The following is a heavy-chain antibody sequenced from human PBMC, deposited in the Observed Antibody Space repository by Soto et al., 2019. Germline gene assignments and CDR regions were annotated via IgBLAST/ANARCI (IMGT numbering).Heavy chain of an antibody. J-gene: IGHJ4*02. Sequence: PVGSLRLSGAASRYTFSSYWMNCVREVPGKGLEWVANIKQDGSEKYYVDSVKGRFTISRDNAKNTLFLQMNSLRPDDTAVYYCARPGKWLQSHVDYWGPGTVVPVSS. D-gene: IGHD6-19*01. CDR3: ARPGKWLQSHVDY. CDR2: IKQDGSEK. V-gene: IGHV3-7*01. CDR1: RYTFSSYW.